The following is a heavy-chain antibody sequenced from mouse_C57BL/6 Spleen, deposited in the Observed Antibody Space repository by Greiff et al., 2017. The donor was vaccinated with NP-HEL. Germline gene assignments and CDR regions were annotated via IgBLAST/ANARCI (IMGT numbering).Heavy chain of an antibody. V-gene: IGHV1-4*01. CDR1: GYTFTSYT. Sequence: QVQLKESGAELARPGASVKMSCKASGYTFTSYTMHWVKQRPGQGLEWIGYINPSSGYTKYNQKFKDKATLTADKSSSTAYMQLSSLTSEDSAVYYCARPYYGNYVGFAYWGQGTLVTVSA. CDR2: INPSSGYT. D-gene: IGHD2-10*01. CDR3: ARPYYGNYVGFAY. J-gene: IGHJ3*01.